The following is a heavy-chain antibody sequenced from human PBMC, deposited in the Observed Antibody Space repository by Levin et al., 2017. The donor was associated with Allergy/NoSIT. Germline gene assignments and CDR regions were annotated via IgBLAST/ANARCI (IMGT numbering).Heavy chain of an antibody. CDR2: VYYSGNT. V-gene: IGHV4-59*01. D-gene: IGHD2-15*01. CDR1: GGSISSFY. J-gene: IGHJ3*02. Sequence: SETLSLTCTVSGGSISSFYWSWIRQPPGKGLEWIGYVYYSGNTNYSPSLKSRVTISVDTSKNQFSLKLISLTAADAAIYYCARDGGRDAFDIWGQGTMVTVSS. CDR3: ARDGGRDAFDI.